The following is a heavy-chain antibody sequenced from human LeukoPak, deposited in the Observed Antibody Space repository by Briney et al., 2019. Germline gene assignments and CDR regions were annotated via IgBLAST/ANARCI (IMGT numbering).Heavy chain of an antibody. CDR3: ARHDPAVGSGPLGIPGGYYMDV. CDR1: GYSFTSYW. Sequence: GESLKISCKGSGYSFTSYWIGWVRQMPGKGLEWMGIIYPGDSDTRYSPSFQGQVTISADKSISTAYLQWSSLKASDTAMYYCARHDPAVGSGPLGIPGGYYMDVWGKGTTVTVSS. D-gene: IGHD3-10*01. CDR2: IYPGDSDT. J-gene: IGHJ6*03. V-gene: IGHV5-51*01.